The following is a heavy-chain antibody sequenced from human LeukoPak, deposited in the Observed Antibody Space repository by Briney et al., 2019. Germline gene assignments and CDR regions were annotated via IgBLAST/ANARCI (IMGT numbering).Heavy chain of an antibody. CDR2: TSDRGDYT. CDR1: GFIVSGDF. CDR3: AKKAQYDGHYPLDY. J-gene: IGHJ4*02. V-gene: IGHV3-23*01. Sequence: GGSLRLSCAASGFIVSGDFMSWVRQAPGKGLEWVSGTSDRGDYTYYADSVKGRFTISRDTSKNTLYLQMNSLRAEDTALYFCAKKAQYDGHYPLDYWGQGTLVTVSA. D-gene: IGHD4/OR15-4a*01.